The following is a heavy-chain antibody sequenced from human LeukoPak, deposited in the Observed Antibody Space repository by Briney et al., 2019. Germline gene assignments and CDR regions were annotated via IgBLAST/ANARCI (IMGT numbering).Heavy chain of an antibody. J-gene: IGHJ3*02. D-gene: IGHD2-15*01. CDR3: ARDWYCSGAGCVDVFDI. V-gene: IGHV4-59*12. Sequence: PSETLSLTCGVSGGSKTSYCWSWIRQAPGKGLEWIGYISATGTTNYNPSLGSRLTISMDASKNQFSLSLTSVTAADTAVYYCARDWYCSGAGCVDVFDIWGQGTMVTVSS. CDR2: ISATGTT. CDR1: GGSKTSYC.